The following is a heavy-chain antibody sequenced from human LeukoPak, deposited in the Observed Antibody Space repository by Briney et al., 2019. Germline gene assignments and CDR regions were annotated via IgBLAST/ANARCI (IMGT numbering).Heavy chain of an antibody. CDR1: GFTFDDYG. J-gene: IGHJ5*02. D-gene: IGHD2-15*01. V-gene: IGHV3-20*04. CDR2: INWNGGST. CDR3: ARDLRYCSGGSCS. Sequence: GGSLRHSCAASGFTFDDYGMSWVRQAPGKGLEWVSGINWNGGSTGYADSVKGRFTISRDNAKNSLYLQMNTLRAEDTALYYCARDLRYCSGGSCSWGQGTLVTVSS.